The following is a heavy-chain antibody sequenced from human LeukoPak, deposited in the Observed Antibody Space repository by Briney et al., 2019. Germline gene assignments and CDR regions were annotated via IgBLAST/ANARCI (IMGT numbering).Heavy chain of an antibody. Sequence: SETPSLTCAVYGGPFSGYYWTWIRQTPEKGLEWIGEMNPSGSTNYNPSLKSRVTISVDTSKNQFSLELSSVTAADTAVYYCAKGRQDVTMIVVVMTAVSYYLDVWGKGTTVTVS. CDR1: GGPFSGYY. CDR2: MNPSGST. D-gene: IGHD3-22*01. J-gene: IGHJ6*03. CDR3: AKGRQDVTMIVVVMTAVSYYLDV. V-gene: IGHV4-34*01.